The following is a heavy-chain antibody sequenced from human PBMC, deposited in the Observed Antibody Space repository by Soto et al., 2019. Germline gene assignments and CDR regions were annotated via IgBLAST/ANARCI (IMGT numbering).Heavy chain of an antibody. J-gene: IGHJ5*02. Sequence: QVQLVQSGAEVKKPGASVQVSCQASGYTFTSYGISWMRQATGQGLEWMGWISAYNGNTNYVQKLQGRVTMTTETSNSTAYMDLRRLRSDDTAVYDCASECTRNYWFDPWGQGTLVTVAS. CDR3: ASECTRNYWFDP. V-gene: IGHV1-18*01. CDR2: ISAYNGNT. D-gene: IGHD2-2*01. CDR1: GYTFTSYG.